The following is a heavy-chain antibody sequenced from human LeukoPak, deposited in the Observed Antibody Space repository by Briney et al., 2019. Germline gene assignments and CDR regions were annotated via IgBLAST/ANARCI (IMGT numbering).Heavy chain of an antibody. CDR3: AREMSPGNIFDY. V-gene: IGHV4-4*07. Sequence: GSLRLSCAASGFTFSTYEMAWVRQAPGKGLEWIGRIHATGSTNYNPSLKSRVTISVDTSKNHFSLKLSSVTAADTAVYYCAREMSPGNIFDYWGQGALVTVSS. D-gene: IGHD2/OR15-2a*01. CDR2: IHATGST. J-gene: IGHJ4*02. CDR1: GFTFSTYE.